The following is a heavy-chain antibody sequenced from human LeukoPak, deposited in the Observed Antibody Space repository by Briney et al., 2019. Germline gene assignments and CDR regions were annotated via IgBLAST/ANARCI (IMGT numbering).Heavy chain of an antibody. J-gene: IGHJ6*02. CDR2: IYYSGST. CDR1: GGSISSGGYY. CDR3: ARDIVVVVAARRYYYGMDV. Sequence: PSETLSLTCTVSGGSISSGGYYWSWIRQHPGKGLEWIGYIYYSGSTYYNPSLKSRVTISVDTSKNQFSLKLSSVTAADTAVYYCARDIVVVVAARRYYYGMDVWGQGTTVTVSS. D-gene: IGHD2-15*01. V-gene: IGHV4-30-4*08.